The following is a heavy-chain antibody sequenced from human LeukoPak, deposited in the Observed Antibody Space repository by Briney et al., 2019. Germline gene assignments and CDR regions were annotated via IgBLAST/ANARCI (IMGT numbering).Heavy chain of an antibody. D-gene: IGHD3-10*01. Sequence: GGSLRLSCAASGFTFSAYSMHWVRQALGKGLEWVSAISSSSSHIFYADSVKGRFTISRDNAKNSLYLQMNSLTAEDTAVYYCARGLVSAYGSGTYYFDSWGQGSLVTVSS. CDR2: ISSSSSHI. CDR1: GFTFSAYS. CDR3: ARGLVSAYGSGTYYFDS. V-gene: IGHV3-21*01. J-gene: IGHJ4*02.